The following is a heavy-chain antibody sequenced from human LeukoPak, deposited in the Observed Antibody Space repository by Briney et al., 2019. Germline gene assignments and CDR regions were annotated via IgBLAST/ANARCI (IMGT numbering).Heavy chain of an antibody. V-gene: IGHV3-21*01. D-gene: IGHD3-22*01. CDR3: ERGQLGYYVRSGYCGPDY. Sequence: GGSLRLSCAASGFTFSSYSMNWVRQAPGKGLEWVSSISSSSSYIYYADSVKGRFTISRDNAKNSLYLQMNSLRAEDTAVYYCERGQLGYYVRSGYCGPDYWGQGTLVTLSP. CDR2: ISSSSSYI. CDR1: GFTFSSYS. J-gene: IGHJ4*02.